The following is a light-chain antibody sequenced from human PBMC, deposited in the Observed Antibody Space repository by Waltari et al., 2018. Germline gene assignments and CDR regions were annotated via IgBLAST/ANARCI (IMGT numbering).Light chain of an antibody. J-gene: IGKJ1*01. Sequence: DIVLTQSPASLSPPVGDRATLTCRASQSVSRTLAWYQQKPGQAPRLLIFGASNRATGIPDRFSGSGSGTDFSLIITRLEPEDSAMYYCQHYVRLPATFGQGTKVEIK. CDR3: QHYVRLPAT. V-gene: IGKV3-20*01. CDR1: QSVSRT. CDR2: GAS.